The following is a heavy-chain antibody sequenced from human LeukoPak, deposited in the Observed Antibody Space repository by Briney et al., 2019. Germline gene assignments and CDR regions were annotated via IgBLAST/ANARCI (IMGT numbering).Heavy chain of an antibody. Sequence: GRSLRLSCAASGFTFDDYAMHWVRQAPGKGLEWVSAISGSGGSTYYADSVKGRFTISRDNSKNTLYLQMNSLRAEDTAVYYCAKNAAPMVRFSYWGQGTLVTVSS. CDR1: GFTFDDYA. J-gene: IGHJ4*02. CDR2: ISGSGGST. V-gene: IGHV3-23*01. CDR3: AKNAAPMVRFSY. D-gene: IGHD3-10*01.